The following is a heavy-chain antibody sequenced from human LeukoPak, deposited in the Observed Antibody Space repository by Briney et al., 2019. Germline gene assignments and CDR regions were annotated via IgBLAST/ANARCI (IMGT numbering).Heavy chain of an antibody. CDR3: ARGLEYYYDSSGPGYGMDV. V-gene: IGHV3-11*01. Sequence: GGSLRLSCAASGFTFSDYYMSWIRQAPGKGLEWVSYISSSGSTIYYADSVKGRSTISRDNAKNSLYLQMNSLRAEDTAVYYCARGLEYYYDSSGPGYGMDVWGQGTTVTVSS. J-gene: IGHJ6*02. D-gene: IGHD3-22*01. CDR2: ISSSGSTI. CDR1: GFTFSDYY.